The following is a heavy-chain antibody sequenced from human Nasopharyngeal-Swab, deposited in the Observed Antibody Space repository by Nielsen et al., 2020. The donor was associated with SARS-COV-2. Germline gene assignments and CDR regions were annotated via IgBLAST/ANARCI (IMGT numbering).Heavy chain of an antibody. CDR1: GYTFTSYG. Sequence: ASVKVSCKASGYTFTSYGISWVRQAPGQGLEWMGWISAYNGNTNYAQKLQGRVTMTTDTSTSTAYMELRSLRSDDTAVYYCARESVTMVRGVDYYYYYGMDVWGQGTTVTVSS. V-gene: IGHV1-18*01. CDR3: ARESVTMVRGVDYYYYYGMDV. D-gene: IGHD3-10*01. J-gene: IGHJ6*02. CDR2: ISAYNGNT.